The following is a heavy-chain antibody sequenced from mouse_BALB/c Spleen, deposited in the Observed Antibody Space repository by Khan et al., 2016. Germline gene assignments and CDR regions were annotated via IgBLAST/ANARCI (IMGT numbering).Heavy chain of an antibody. CDR2: ISYDGSN. J-gene: IGHJ4*01. Sequence: EVQLQESGPGLVKPSQSLSLTCSVTGYSITSGNYWNWIRQFPGNKLEWMGYISYDGSNNYNPSLKNRISITRDTSKNQFFLKLNSVTTEDTATYYCARGITLYYAMDYWGQGTSVTVSS. CDR3: ARGITLYYAMDY. V-gene: IGHV3-6*02. CDR1: GYSITSGNY.